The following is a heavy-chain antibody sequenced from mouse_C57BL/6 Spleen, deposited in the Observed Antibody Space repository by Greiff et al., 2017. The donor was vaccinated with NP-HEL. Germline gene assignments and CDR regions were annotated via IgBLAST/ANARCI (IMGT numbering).Heavy chain of an antibody. V-gene: IGHV5-12*01. D-gene: IGHD1-1*01. Sequence: EVQVVESGGGLVQPGGSLKLSCAASGFTFSDYYMYWVRQTPEKRLEWVAYISNGGGSTYYPDTVKGRFTISRDNAKNTLYLQMSRLKSDDTAMYYCARQYYYGSSYGYFDVWGTGTTVTVSS. CDR1: GFTFSDYY. J-gene: IGHJ1*03. CDR2: ISNGGGST. CDR3: ARQYYYGSSYGYFDV.